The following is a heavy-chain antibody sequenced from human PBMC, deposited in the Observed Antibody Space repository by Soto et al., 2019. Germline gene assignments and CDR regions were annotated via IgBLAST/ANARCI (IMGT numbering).Heavy chain of an antibody. CDR2: KNPNSGHT. V-gene: IGHV1-8*01. CDR3: ASDMSTT. D-gene: IGHD2-2*01. J-gene: IGHJ5*02. CDR1: GYTFTSHD. Sequence: QVQLVQSGAEVKNPGASVKVSCKASGYTFTSHDINWMRQATGQGLEWMGWKNPNSGHTNYAQKFQGRVTMTRDTSISTAYMELTNLRSEDTAIYYCASDMSTTWGQGTLVTVSS.